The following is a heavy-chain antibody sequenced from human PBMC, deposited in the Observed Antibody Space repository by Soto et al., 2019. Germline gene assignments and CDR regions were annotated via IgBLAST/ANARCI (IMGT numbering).Heavy chain of an antibody. V-gene: IGHV4-4*02. J-gene: IGHJ4*02. CDR2: MHHSGAT. D-gene: IGHD3-10*01. CDR3: ATGSLYYYGSGGMWDS. Sequence: QVRLQESGPGLVKPSGTLSLTCLVSGGSMSSPNWWSWVRQAPRKGLEWIAEMHHSGATNYNPSLKSRVIISIDKSKNQFSLNLSSVTAADTAVYYCATGSLYYYGSGGMWDSWGRGALVTVSS. CDR1: GGSMSSPNW.